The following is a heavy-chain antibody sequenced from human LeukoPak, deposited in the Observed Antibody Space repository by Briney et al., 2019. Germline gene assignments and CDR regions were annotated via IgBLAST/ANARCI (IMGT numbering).Heavy chain of an antibody. D-gene: IGHD4-11*01. Sequence: GRSLRLSCAASGFTYSHYGMHWVRQAPGKGLEWVAVIWSDGTETYHGDAVKGRFTISRDNSRNILYLQIDSLRGEDTAVYYCAKDAQRGFDYSNSLEYWGQGTLVTVSS. CDR1: GFTYSHYG. CDR2: IWSDGTET. V-gene: IGHV3-33*06. CDR3: AKDAQRGFDYSNSLEY. J-gene: IGHJ4*02.